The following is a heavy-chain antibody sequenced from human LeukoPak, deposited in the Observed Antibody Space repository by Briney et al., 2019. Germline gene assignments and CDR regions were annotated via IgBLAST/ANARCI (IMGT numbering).Heavy chain of an antibody. CDR2: INPNSGGT. CDR3: ARDPDVVPAATDNWFDP. Sequence: ASVKVSCKASGYTFTGYYMHWVRQAPGQGLEWMGWINPNSGGTNYAQKFQGRVTMTRDTSISTAYMELSRLRSDDTAVYYCARDPDVVPAATDNWFDPWGQGTLVTVSS. D-gene: IGHD2-2*01. J-gene: IGHJ5*02. CDR1: GYTFTGYY. V-gene: IGHV1-2*02.